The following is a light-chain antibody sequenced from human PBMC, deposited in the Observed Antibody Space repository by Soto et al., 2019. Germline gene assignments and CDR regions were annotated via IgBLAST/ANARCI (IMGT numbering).Light chain of an antibody. Sequence: QSVLTQPRSVSGSPGQSVTISCTGTSSDVGYYNYVSWYQQYPGKAPKLMIYDVSGRPSGVPDRFSGSKSGNTASLTISGLQAEAEAYYHCCSYVGNLIIVFVRGTKVXV. CDR2: DVS. CDR1: SSDVGYYNY. CDR3: CSYVGNLIIV. V-gene: IGLV2-11*01. J-gene: IGLJ2*01.